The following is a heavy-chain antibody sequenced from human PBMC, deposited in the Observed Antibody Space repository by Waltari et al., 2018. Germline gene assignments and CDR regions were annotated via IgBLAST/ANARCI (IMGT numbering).Heavy chain of an antibody. Sequence: QLVESGGGLVQPGGSLRLSCAASGFTLTSYSMHWVRQAPGKGLEWVSYINSRSSTIYYADSVKGRFTISRDNAKNSVSLQVNSLRAEDTAVYYCARDGAYYDYVWGSYPNWYFDLWGRGTLVTVSS. CDR3: ARDGAYYDYVWGSYPNWYFDL. J-gene: IGHJ2*01. D-gene: IGHD3-16*02. V-gene: IGHV3-48*01. CDR1: GFTLTSYS. CDR2: INSRSSTI.